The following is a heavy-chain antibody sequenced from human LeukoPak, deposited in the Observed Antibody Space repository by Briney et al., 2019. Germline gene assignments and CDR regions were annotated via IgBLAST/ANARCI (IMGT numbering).Heavy chain of an antibody. CDR3: AREGSGYTYGRGSYFDY. D-gene: IGHD5-18*01. CDR2: INPNSGDT. V-gene: IGHV1-2*06. J-gene: IGHJ4*01. Sequence: ASVKVSCKASGHTFTTYYVHLVRQAPGQGLEWMGRINPNSGDTNFAQKFQGRVTMTRDTSISTAYMDLSGLRPDDTAVYYCAREGSGYTYGRGSYFDYWGHGILVTVSS. CDR1: GHTFTTYY.